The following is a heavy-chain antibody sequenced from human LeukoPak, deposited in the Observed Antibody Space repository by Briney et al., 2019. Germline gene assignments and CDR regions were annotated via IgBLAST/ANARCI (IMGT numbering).Heavy chain of an antibody. J-gene: IGHJ6*02. CDR1: GGSFSGYY. CDR2: INHSGST. V-gene: IGHV4-34*01. D-gene: IGHD6-13*01. CDR3: ARAPPAGSSWYYYYYYGMDV. Sequence: SETLSLTCAVYGGSFSGYYWSWIRQPPGKGLEWIGEINHSGSTNYNPSLKSRVTISVDTSKSQFSLKLSSVTAADTAVYYCARAPPAGSSWYYYYYYGMDVWGQGTTVTVSS.